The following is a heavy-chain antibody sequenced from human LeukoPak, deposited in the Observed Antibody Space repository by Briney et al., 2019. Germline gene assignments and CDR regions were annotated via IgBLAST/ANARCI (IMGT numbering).Heavy chain of an antibody. CDR1: GGTFSSYA. Sequence: GSSVKVSCKASGGTFSSYAISWVRQAPGQGLEWMGRIIPILGIANYAQKFQGRVTITADKSTSTAYMELSSLRSEDTAVYYCARDRGSSWSHYGMDVWGQGTTVTVSS. J-gene: IGHJ6*02. D-gene: IGHD6-13*01. V-gene: IGHV1-69*04. CDR2: IIPILGIA. CDR3: ARDRGSSWSHYGMDV.